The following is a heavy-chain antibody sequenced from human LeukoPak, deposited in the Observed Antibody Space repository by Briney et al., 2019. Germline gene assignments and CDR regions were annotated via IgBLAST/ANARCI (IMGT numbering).Heavy chain of an antibody. CDR2: IWYHGNEI. Sequence: GGSLRLSCAASGFTFSSFGMHWVRKASGKGLEWVAVIWYHGNEIHYVDSVKGRFTISRDNLSNTLYLQMNSLRAEDSAVYYCVRGSGGNGYGYWGDNWGQGTLVTVSS. J-gene: IGHJ4*02. CDR1: GFTFSSFG. V-gene: IGHV3-33*01. D-gene: IGHD5-12*01. CDR3: VRGSGGNGYGYWGDN.